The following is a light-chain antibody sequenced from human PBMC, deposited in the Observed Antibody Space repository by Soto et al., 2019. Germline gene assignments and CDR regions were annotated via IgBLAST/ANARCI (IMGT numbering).Light chain of an antibody. Sequence: QSALAQPASVSGSPGQSITISCTGTSSDIGGYDYVSWYQQRPGKAPKLMIYEVRYRPSGVSNRFSGSKSGNTASLTISGIQAEEEAVYYCCSYTRTSNHYFFGSGTKVTVL. CDR3: CSYTRTSNHYF. CDR2: EVR. V-gene: IGLV2-14*01. CDR1: SSDIGGYDY. J-gene: IGLJ1*01.